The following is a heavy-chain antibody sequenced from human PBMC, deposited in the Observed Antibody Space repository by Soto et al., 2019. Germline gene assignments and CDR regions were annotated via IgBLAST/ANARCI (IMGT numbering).Heavy chain of an antibody. V-gene: IGHV4-39*01. J-gene: IGHJ2*01. D-gene: IGHD2-15*01. CDR3: ASWKVVDWYFNL. Sequence: QLQLQESGPGLVKPSETLSLTCTVSGGSISSSSYYWGWIRQPPGKGLEWIGSIYYSGSTYYNPSLKSRVTISVDTSKNQFSLKLSSVTAADTAVYYCASWKVVDWYFNLWGRGTLVTVSS. CDR1: GGSISSSSYY. CDR2: IYYSGST.